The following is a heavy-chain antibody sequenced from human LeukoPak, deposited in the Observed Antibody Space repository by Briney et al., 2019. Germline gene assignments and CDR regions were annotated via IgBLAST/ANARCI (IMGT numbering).Heavy chain of an antibody. CDR3: ARGFTQYYESSGTFDY. CDR2: IYGSRDT. CDR1: GGSITSSHW. D-gene: IGHD3-22*01. Sequence: PSETLSLTCGVSGGSITSSHWWSWVRQSPGKGLEWIGEIYGSRDTNYNPSLKSRVTMSVDKSKNRFSLKLSSVTAADTAIYYCARGFTQYYESSGTFDYWGQGVLVTVSS. V-gene: IGHV4-4*02. J-gene: IGHJ4*02.